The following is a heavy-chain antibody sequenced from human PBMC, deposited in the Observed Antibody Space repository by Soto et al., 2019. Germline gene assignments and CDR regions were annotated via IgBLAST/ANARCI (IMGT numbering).Heavy chain of an antibody. CDR2: VSSDGSNY. CDR3: AAEYGGNSA. CDR1: GFTFSNSA. Sequence: GGSLRLSCEASGFTFSNSAMHWVRQAPGMGLDWVAVVSSDGSNYYYADSVKGRFTISRDDSKNTAFLHLSSLRSEDTAVYYCAAEYGGNSAWGQGTLVTVSS. J-gene: IGHJ4*02. V-gene: IGHV3-30*03. D-gene: IGHD4-17*01.